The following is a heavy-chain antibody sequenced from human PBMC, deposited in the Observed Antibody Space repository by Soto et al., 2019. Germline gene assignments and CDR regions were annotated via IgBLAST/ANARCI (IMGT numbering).Heavy chain of an antibody. D-gene: IGHD5-18*01. J-gene: IGHJ4*02. CDR2: IIPIFGTA. V-gene: IGHV1-69*13. CDR3: ARTKDTAMVPLG. Sequence: SVKVSCKASGGTFSSYAISWVRQAPGQGLEWMGGIIPIFGTANYAQKFQGRVTITADESTSTAYMELSSLRSEDTAVYYCARTKDTAMVPLGWGQGTLVTVSS. CDR1: GGTFSSYA.